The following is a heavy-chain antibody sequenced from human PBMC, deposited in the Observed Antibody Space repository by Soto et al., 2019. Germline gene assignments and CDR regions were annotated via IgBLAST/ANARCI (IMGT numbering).Heavy chain of an antibody. Sequence: SETLSLTCTVSGGSISSYYWSWIRQPPGKGLEWIGYIYYSGSTNYNPSLKSRVTISVDTSKNQFSLKLSSVTAADTAVYYCARHGAGDYDILTGTSSRYYYYGMDVWGQGTTVTVSS. CDR2: IYYSGST. D-gene: IGHD3-9*01. J-gene: IGHJ6*02. CDR1: GGSISSYY. CDR3: ARHGAGDYDILTGTSSRYYYYGMDV. V-gene: IGHV4-59*08.